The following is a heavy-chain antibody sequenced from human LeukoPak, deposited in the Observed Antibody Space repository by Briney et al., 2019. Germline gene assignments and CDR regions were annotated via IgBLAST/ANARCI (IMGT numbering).Heavy chain of an antibody. CDR1: GGSFIGYY. CDR2: INHSGST. D-gene: IGHD3-22*01. J-gene: IGHJ4*02. CDR3: ARGKNSSGYYAAGDS. V-gene: IGHV4-34*01. Sequence: SETLSLTCAVYGGSFIGYYGSWIRQPPGKGLEWIGEINHSGSTNYNPSLKSRVTISVDTSKNQFSLKLSSVTAADTAVYYCARGKNSSGYYAAGDSWGQGTLVTVSS.